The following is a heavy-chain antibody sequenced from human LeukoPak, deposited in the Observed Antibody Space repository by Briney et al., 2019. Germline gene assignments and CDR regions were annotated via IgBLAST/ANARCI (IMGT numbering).Heavy chain of an antibody. J-gene: IGHJ4*02. CDR1: GFTFSASG. Sequence: PGGSLRLSCAASGFTFSASGMHWVRQAPGKGLEWVAFIRYDGSDKYYADSVKGRFTISRDNAKNSLYLQMNSLRAEDTAVYYCARSPDGEYYFDYWGQGTLVTVSS. V-gene: IGHV3-30*02. CDR2: IRYDGSDK. D-gene: IGHD1-14*01. CDR3: ARSPDGEYYFDY.